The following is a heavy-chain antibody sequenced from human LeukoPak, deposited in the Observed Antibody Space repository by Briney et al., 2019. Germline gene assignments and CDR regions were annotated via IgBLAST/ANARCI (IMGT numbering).Heavy chain of an antibody. J-gene: IGHJ4*02. Sequence: GASAEVSCKASGYTFTSYDINWVRQATGQGLEWMGWMNPNSGNTGYAQKFQGRVTMTRNTSISTAYMELSSLRSEDTAVYYCAIIGSGSYFFDYWGQGTLVTVSS. CDR2: MNPNSGNT. V-gene: IGHV1-8*01. CDR3: AIIGSGSYFFDY. CDR1: GYTFTSYD. D-gene: IGHD1-26*01.